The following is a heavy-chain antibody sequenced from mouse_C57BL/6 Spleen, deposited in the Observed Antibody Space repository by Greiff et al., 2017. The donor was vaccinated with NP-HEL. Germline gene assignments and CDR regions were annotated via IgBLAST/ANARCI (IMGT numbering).Heavy chain of an antibody. CDR2: IDPSDSYT. Sequence: VQLQQPGAELVMPGASVKLSCKASGYTFTSYWMHWVKQRPGQGLEWIGEIDPSDSYTNYNQKFKGKSTLTVDKSSSTAYMQLSSLTSEDSAVYYCARFLYYGSRGYFDYWGQGTTLTVSS. CDR1: GYTFTSYW. J-gene: IGHJ2*01. CDR3: ARFLYYGSRGYFDY. D-gene: IGHD1-1*01. V-gene: IGHV1-69*01.